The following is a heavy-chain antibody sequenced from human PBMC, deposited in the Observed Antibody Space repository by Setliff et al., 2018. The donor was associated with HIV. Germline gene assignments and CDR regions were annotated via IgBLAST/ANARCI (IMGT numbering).Heavy chain of an antibody. J-gene: IGHJ1*01. CDR1: GGSFNGYY. D-gene: IGHD2-15*01. CDR2: INHSGST. CDR3: ARARRAGSGPKYFQH. V-gene: IGHV4-34*01. Sequence: PSETLSLTCAVYGGSFNGYYWSWIRQPPGKGLEWIGEINHSGSTNYNPSLKSRVTMSVDKSKNQFSLRLNSATAADTAVYYCARARRAGSGPKYFQHWGQGTLVTVSS.